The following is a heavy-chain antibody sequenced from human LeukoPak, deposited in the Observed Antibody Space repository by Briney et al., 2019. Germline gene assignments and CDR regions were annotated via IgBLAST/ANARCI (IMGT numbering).Heavy chain of an antibody. V-gene: IGHV5-51*01. J-gene: IGHJ1*01. CDR1: GYSFSSYW. D-gene: IGHD3-10*01. Sequence: GESLKISCKGSGYSFSSYWIAWVRQMPGKGLEWMGIIYPGDPDTRYSPSFQGQVTISADKSITTAYLQWSSLKASDTAMYYCTRHGRYGSGSSSSFQHWGQGTLVTVSS. CDR2: IYPGDPDT. CDR3: TRHGRYGSGSSSSFQH.